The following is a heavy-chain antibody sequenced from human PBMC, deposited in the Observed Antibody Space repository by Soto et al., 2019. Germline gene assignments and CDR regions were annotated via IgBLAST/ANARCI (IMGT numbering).Heavy chain of an antibody. V-gene: IGHV3-30-3*01. Sequence: LRLSCAASGFTFSSYAMHWVRQAPGKGLEWVAVISYDGSNKYYADSVKGRFTISRDNSKNTLYLQMNSLRAEDTAVYYCARDLGYCSSTSCYGMAVWGQGTTVTVSS. CDR3: ARDLGYCSSTSCYGMAV. J-gene: IGHJ6*02. CDR2: ISYDGSNK. D-gene: IGHD2-2*01. CDR1: GFTFSSYA.